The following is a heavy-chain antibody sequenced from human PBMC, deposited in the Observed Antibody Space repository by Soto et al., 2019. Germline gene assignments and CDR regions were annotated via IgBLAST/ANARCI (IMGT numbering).Heavy chain of an antibody. CDR1: GGSISSYY. V-gene: IGHV4-59*01. CDR2: IYYSGST. D-gene: IGHD5-12*01. CDR3: AGRRDGYNYGY. Sequence: SETLSLTCTVSGGSISSYYWSWIRQPPGKGLEWIGYIYYSGSTNYNPSLKSRVTISVDTSKNQFSLKLSSVTAADTAVYYCAGRRDGYNYGYWGQGTLVTVSS. J-gene: IGHJ4*02.